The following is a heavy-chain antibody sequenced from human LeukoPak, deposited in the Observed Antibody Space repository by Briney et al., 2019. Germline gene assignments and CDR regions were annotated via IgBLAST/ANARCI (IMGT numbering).Heavy chain of an antibody. CDR2: IYYSGST. D-gene: IGHD6-19*01. CDR3: AGGIAVAAT. Sequence: SEILSLTCTVSGGSISSYYWSWIRQPPGKGLEWIGYIYYSGSTNYNPSLKSRVTISVDTSKNQFSLKLSSVTAADTAVYYCAGGIAVAATWGQGTLVTVSS. CDR1: GGSISSYY. V-gene: IGHV4-59*01. J-gene: IGHJ4*02.